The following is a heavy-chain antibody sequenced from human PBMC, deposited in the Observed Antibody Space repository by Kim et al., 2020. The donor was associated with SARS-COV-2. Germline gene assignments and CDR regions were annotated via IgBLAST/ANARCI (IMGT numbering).Heavy chain of an antibody. V-gene: IGHV4-39*01. CDR3: ARNGSGYSYGYDADY. D-gene: IGHD5-18*01. CDR2: IYYSGST. Sequence: SETLSLTCTVSGGSISSSSYYWGWIRQPPGKGLEWIGSIYYSGSTYYNPSLKSRVTISVDTSKNQFSLKLSSVTAADTAVYYCARNGSGYSYGYDADYWG. J-gene: IGHJ4*01. CDR1: GGSISSSSYY.